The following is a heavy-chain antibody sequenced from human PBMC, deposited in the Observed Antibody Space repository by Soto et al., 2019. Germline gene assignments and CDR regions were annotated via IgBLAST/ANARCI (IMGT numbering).Heavy chain of an antibody. CDR3: ARDHLWAFDY. CDR1: GFSFSVYS. Sequence: GGSLRLSCAASGFSFSVYSMNWVRQAPGKGLEWVSYINGRDGAINYVDSVKGRFTISIDIAKNSLYLQMNSLRDEDTAVYFCARDHLWAFDYWGQGVLVTV. J-gene: IGHJ4*02. CDR2: INGRDGAI. V-gene: IGHV3-48*02. D-gene: IGHD3-3*02.